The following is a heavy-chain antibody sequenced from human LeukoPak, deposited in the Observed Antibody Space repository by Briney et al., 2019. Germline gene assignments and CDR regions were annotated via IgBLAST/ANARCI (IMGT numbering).Heavy chain of an antibody. D-gene: IGHD5-24*01. Sequence: GGSLRLSCAASGFTFSSYDMSWVRQAPGKGLEWVSGINDGGGSTYYGDSVKGRFTISRDNSKNTLYLQMNSLRAEDTAVYYCARDNREMVKIYYYYGMDVWGQGTTVTVSS. CDR3: ARDNREMVKIYYYYGMDV. CDR2: INDGGGST. J-gene: IGHJ6*02. V-gene: IGHV3-23*01. CDR1: GFTFSSYD.